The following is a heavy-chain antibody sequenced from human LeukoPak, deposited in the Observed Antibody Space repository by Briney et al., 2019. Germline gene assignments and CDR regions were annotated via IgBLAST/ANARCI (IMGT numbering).Heavy chain of an antibody. Sequence: GGSLRLPCAASGLTFSGSAMSWVRQAPGKGLEWVSLISGSGNSTYYADSVKGWFTISRDNSKNTLYLQMNSLRAEDTAVYYCAKVLVLVSANRYYFDYWGQGTLVTVSS. J-gene: IGHJ4*02. CDR3: AKVLVLVSANRYYFDY. V-gene: IGHV3-23*01. CDR1: GLTFSGSA. CDR2: ISGSGNST. D-gene: IGHD2-15*01.